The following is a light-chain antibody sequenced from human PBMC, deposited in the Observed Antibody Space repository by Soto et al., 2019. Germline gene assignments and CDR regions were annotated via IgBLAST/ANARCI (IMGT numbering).Light chain of an antibody. CDR1: QGISSSN. J-gene: IGKJ1*01. CDR3: QQYGYPSL. V-gene: IGKV3-20*01. Sequence: EIVLTQSPGTLSLSPGERATLSCRASQGISSSNLAWYQQKAGQAPRLLIYGASSRATGIPDRFSGSGSGTDFTLTISRLEPEDFAVYYCQQYGYPSLFGQGTKVEIK. CDR2: GAS.